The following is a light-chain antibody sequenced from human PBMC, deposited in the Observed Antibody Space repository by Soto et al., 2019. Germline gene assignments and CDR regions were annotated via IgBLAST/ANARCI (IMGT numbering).Light chain of an antibody. J-gene: IGLJ2*01. CDR2: SDN. Sequence: QSVLTQPPSASGTPGQRVTISCSGSSSNIGTNTVIWYQQLPGAAPKLLIYSDNQRPSGVPDRFSGSKSGTSASLAISGLQSEDEADYSGAEWDVSLVVFGGGTKLTVL. V-gene: IGLV1-44*01. CDR3: AEWDVSLVV. CDR1: SSNIGTNT.